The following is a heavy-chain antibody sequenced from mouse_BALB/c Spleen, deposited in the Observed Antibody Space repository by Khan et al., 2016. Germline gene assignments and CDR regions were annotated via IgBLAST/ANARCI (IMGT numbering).Heavy chain of an antibody. V-gene: IGHV9-3-1*01. J-gene: IGHJ1*01. CDR2: INTYSGES. D-gene: IGHD1-1*01. CDR1: GYTFTNYG. CDR3: TRYRYYYGSSRYFDV. Sequence: QIQLVQSGPELKKPGKTVKISCKASGYTFTNYGMNWVKQAPGKGLKWMGWINTYSGESTYADAFKGRFAFSLDTSANTAYLQFNNLKNEATATYCCTRYRYYYGSSRYFDVWAAGTTFTVSS.